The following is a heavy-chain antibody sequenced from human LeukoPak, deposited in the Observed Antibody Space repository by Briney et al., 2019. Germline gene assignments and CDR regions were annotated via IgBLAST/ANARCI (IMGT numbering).Heavy chain of an antibody. V-gene: IGHV1-69*13. J-gene: IGHJ4*02. D-gene: IGHD3-10*01. CDR3: ARGGMVRGVITYYFDY. CDR2: IIPIFGTA. CDR1: GGTFSSYA. Sequence: PVKVSCKAPGGTFSSYAISWVRQAPGQGLEWMGGIIPIFGTANYAQKFQGRVTITADESTSTAYMELSSLRSEDTAVYYCARGGMVRGVITYYFDYWGQGTLVTVSS.